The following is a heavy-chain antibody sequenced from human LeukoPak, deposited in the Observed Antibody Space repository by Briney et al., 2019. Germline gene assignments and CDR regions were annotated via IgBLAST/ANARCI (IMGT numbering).Heavy chain of an antibody. V-gene: IGHV3-48*01. J-gene: IGHJ5*02. Sequence: GGSLRLSCAASGFTFSSYSMNWVRQAPGKGLEWVSYISSSSNTIYYADSVKGRFTISRDNAKNSLYLQMNSLRVEDTAVYYCASGAEGYVFDPWGQGTLVTVSS. CDR3: ASGAEGYVFDP. CDR2: ISSSSNTI. CDR1: GFTFSSYS. D-gene: IGHD1-1*01.